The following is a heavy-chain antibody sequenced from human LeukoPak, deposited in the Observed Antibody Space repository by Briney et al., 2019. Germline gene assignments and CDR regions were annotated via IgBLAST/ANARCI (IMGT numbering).Heavy chain of an antibody. CDR1: GFSFSWYW. J-gene: IGHJ6*03. D-gene: IGHD3-16*01. V-gene: IGHV3-74*01. Sequence: GGSLRLSCAASGFSFSWYWMHWVRQAPGKGLVWVSRISADGSNTDYADSVKGRFTVSRDNTKNVLYLQMNSLRAEDTAVYYCARFWGGQATSSSPGDVWGKGPPVT. CDR2: ISADGSNT. CDR3: ARFWGGQATSSSPGDV.